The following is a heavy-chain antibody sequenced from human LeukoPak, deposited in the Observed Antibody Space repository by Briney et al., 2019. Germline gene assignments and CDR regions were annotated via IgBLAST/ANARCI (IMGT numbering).Heavy chain of an antibody. CDR1: GYTFTSYD. D-gene: IGHD6-19*01. Sequence: ASVKVSCKASGYTFTSYDIHWVRQATGQGLEGMGWMNPNSGNTGYAQKFQGRVTMTRNTSINTAYMELSSLTSEDTAVYYCARDSSGWYHWFDPWGQGTLVTVSS. V-gene: IGHV1-8*01. CDR2: MNPNSGNT. CDR3: ARDSSGWYHWFDP. J-gene: IGHJ5*02.